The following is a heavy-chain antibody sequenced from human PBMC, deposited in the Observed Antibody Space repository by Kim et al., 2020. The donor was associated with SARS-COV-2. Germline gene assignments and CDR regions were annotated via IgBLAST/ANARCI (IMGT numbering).Heavy chain of an antibody. CDR3: ASGAERLIVGAYCDY. D-gene: IGHD1-26*01. V-gene: IGHV3-7*03. Sequence: DSVKGRFTNSRDNAKNSLYLQMNSLGAEDTAVYYCASGAERLIVGAYCDYWGQGTLVTVSS. J-gene: IGHJ4*02.